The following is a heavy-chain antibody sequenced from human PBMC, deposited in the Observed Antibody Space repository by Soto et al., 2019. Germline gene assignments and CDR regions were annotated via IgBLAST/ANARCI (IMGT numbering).Heavy chain of an antibody. J-gene: IGHJ4*02. Sequence: SETLSLTCSVSGDSISNSRFYWAWIRQPPGEGLEWIGSIYHTGNAYYNPSLKSRLAISVDTSKNQFSLKLSSVTAADTAIYYCARETYYYDSSGYFVCYFDNWGQGTLVTVSS. V-gene: IGHV4-39*07. CDR2: IYHTGNA. D-gene: IGHD3-22*01. CDR1: GDSISNSRFY. CDR3: ARETYYYDSSGYFVCYFDN.